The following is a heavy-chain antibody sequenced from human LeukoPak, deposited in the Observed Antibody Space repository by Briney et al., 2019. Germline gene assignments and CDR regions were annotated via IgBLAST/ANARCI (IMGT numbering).Heavy chain of an antibody. Sequence: PGGSLRLSCAASGFTFRNYCLGWVRQAPGKGLEWVANVIQDGSQKYHVDSVKGPLSISRDNAKNSLYLQMNSLGAEDTAMYYCARIGSETYHDAFDLWGQGTMVTVFS. CDR1: GFTFRNYC. J-gene: IGHJ3*01. V-gene: IGHV3-7*03. CDR2: VIQDGSQK. CDR3: ARIGSETYHDAFDL. D-gene: IGHD3-10*01.